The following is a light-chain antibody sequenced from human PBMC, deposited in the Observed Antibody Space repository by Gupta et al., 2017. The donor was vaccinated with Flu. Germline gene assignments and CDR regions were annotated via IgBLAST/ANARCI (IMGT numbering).Light chain of an antibody. V-gene: IGLV2-14*03. J-gene: IGLJ2*01. Sequence: QSALPQPASVSGALGPSIPIPCTGTRSDIGSYDYVSWYQRHPGKAPKLMIFDVTNRPSGISTRFSGAKSCNTASLTISVLQVEYEGDYYCTSYTDNIPHVIFVGGTRLTVL. CDR3: TSYTDNIPHVI. CDR1: RSDIGSYDY. CDR2: DVT.